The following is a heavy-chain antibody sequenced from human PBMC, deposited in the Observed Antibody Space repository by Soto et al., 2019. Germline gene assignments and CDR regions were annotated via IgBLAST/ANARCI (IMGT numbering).Heavy chain of an antibody. Sequence: RLSCAASGFTFSNYAMTWVRQAPGKGLEWVSGISASGGSTYYADSVKGRVTISRDNSKNTVYLQMHSLRADDTAVYFCAKDRDYSDNWDPLDVWGQGTTVTVSS. D-gene: IGHD1-1*01. CDR2: ISASGGST. J-gene: IGHJ6*02. CDR3: AKDRDYSDNWDPLDV. CDR1: GFTFSNYA. V-gene: IGHV3-23*01.